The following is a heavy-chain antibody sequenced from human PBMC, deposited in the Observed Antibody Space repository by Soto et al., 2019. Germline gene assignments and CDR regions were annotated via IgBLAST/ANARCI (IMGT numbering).Heavy chain of an antibody. CDR3: GRGGLYGIAAADVKGAVDI. D-gene: IGHD6-13*01. Sequence: EVQLVESGGGFVQPGGSLRLSCAASGFTFSSYWMHWVRQVPGKGLVWVSRIKNDGSSTNYADSVKGRFTISRDNAKNTLYLQMNSLRDEDTAVFYCGRGGLYGIAAADVKGAVDIWGQGTMVTVSS. CDR1: GFTFSSYW. CDR2: IKNDGSST. V-gene: IGHV3-74*01. J-gene: IGHJ3*02.